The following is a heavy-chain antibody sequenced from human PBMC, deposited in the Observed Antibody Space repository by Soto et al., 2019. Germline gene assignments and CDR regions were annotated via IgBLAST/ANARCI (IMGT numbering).Heavy chain of an antibody. V-gene: IGHV4-59*01. CDR3: ARYQVFCSGDCYNWFDP. Sequence: SETLSLTCTVSGGSISSYYWTWIRQPPGKRLEWIGYIHYSGTTNYNASLKSRVTILVDTSKNQFSLKLSSVTAADTAVYYCARYQVFCSGDCYNWFDPWGQGTLVPVSS. CDR2: IHYSGTT. J-gene: IGHJ5*02. D-gene: IGHD2-21*02. CDR1: GGSISSYY.